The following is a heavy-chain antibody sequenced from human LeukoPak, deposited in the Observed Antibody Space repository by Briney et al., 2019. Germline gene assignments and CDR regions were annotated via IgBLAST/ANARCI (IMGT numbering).Heavy chain of an antibody. CDR3: AREGIAAAGIDY. D-gene: IGHD6-13*01. CDR2: IWYDGSNK. V-gene: IGHV3-33*01. Sequence: PGRSLRLSCAASGFTFSSYGMHWVRQAPGKGLERVAVIWYDGSNKYYADSVKGRFTISRDNSKNTLYLQMNSLRAEDTAVYYCAREGIAAAGIDYWGQGTLVTVSS. J-gene: IGHJ4*02. CDR1: GFTFSSYG.